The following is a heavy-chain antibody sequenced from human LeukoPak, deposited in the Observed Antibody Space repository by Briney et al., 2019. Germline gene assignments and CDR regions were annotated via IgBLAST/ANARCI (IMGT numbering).Heavy chain of an antibody. CDR3: ARHIICSGGRCSAYHSDY. CDR2: IYHSGST. CDR1: GGSIGSSSYY. Sequence: SETLSLTCTVSGGSIGSSSYYWGWIRQPPGKGLEWIGSIYHSGSTYYDPSLKSRVTISVDTSKNQFSLKLSSVTAADTAVYCCARHIICSGGRCSAYHSDYWGQGTLVTVSS. J-gene: IGHJ4*02. D-gene: IGHD2-15*01. V-gene: IGHV4-39*01.